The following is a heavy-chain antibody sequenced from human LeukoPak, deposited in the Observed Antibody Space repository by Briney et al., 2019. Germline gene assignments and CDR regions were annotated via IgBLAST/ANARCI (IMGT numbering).Heavy chain of an antibody. CDR1: GFTFSSYA. J-gene: IGHJ6*03. D-gene: IGHD6-6*01. Sequence: GGSLRLSCAASGFTFSSYAMSWVRQAPGKGLEWVSAISGSGGSTYYADSVKGRFTISRDNSKNTLYLQMDSLRAEDTAIYYCAKDSTVGELVRGFYYYMDVWGKGTTVTVSS. CDR2: ISGSGGST. CDR3: AKDSTVGELVRGFYYYMDV. V-gene: IGHV3-23*01.